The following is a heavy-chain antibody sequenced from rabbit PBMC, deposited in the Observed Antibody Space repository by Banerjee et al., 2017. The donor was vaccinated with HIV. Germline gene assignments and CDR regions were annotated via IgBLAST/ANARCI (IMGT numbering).Heavy chain of an antibody. D-gene: IGHD1-1*01. CDR3: ARGAAGYYFAINL. CDR2: VYTGSSGSI. CDR1: GFDLSSYYY. J-gene: IGHJ4*01. Sequence: QSLEESGGDLVKPGASLTLTCTASGFDLSSYYYICWVRQAPGKGLEWIACVYTGSSGSIYYANWAKGRFTISKTSSTTVTLQMTSLTAADTATYFCARGAAGYYFAINLWGPGTLVTVS. V-gene: IGHV1S40*01.